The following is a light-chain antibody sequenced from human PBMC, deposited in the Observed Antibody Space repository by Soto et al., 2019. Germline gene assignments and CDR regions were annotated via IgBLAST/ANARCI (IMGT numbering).Light chain of an antibody. CDR3: QHYSSSPPEFT. J-gene: IGKJ3*01. V-gene: IGKV3-20*01. Sequence: EIVLTQSPATLSLSPGERATLSCRASQSVSTNYLAWYQQSPGQAPRLLIFGASYRATGIPDRFSGSGSGTDFTLTISRLEPEDFAVYYCQHYSSSPPEFTFGPGTKVDS. CDR2: GAS. CDR1: QSVSTNY.